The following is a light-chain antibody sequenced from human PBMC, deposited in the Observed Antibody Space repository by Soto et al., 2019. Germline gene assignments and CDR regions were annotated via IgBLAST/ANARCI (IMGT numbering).Light chain of an antibody. V-gene: IGLV1-44*01. CDR3: AAWDDSLNGCV. CDR2: SDN. CDR1: SSNIGTYR. J-gene: IGLJ1*01. Sequence: QSVLTQPPSASGTPGQRVTISCSGSSSNIGTYRVSWYQHFPGTAPRLLIYSDNQRPSGVPDRFSASKSGASASLAISGLQSPDDAYFYSAAWDDSLNGCVFGTGTKVTV.